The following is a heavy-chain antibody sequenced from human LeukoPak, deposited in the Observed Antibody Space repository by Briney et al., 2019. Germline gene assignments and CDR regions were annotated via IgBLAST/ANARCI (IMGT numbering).Heavy chain of an antibody. J-gene: IGHJ4*02. V-gene: IGHV3-23*01. CDR1: GFTFSNYA. Sequence: GGSLRLSCVASGFTFSNYAMTWVRQAPGKGLEWVSFIGDGGTPYNADSVKGRFTISRDNSKNTMYLQMNSLRVEDTAVYYCARIPMGGSYYVYYFDYWGQGTLVTVSS. CDR2: IGDGGTP. CDR3: ARIPMGGSYYVYYFDY. D-gene: IGHD1-26*01.